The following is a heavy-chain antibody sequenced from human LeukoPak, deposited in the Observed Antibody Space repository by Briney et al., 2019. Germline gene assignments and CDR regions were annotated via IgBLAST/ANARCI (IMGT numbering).Heavy chain of an antibody. J-gene: IGHJ4*02. CDR3: ARDVNYDILTGYYKPSYFFDY. CDR2: IWYDGSNK. V-gene: IGHV3-33*01. CDR1: GFTFSSYG. Sequence: GGSLRLSCAASGFTFSSYGMHWVRRAPGKGLEWVAVIWYDGSNKYYADSVKGRFTFSSDLSKNMLYLQMNSLRAEDAAMYYCARDVNYDILTGYYKPSYFFDYWGQGTLVTVSS. D-gene: IGHD3-9*01.